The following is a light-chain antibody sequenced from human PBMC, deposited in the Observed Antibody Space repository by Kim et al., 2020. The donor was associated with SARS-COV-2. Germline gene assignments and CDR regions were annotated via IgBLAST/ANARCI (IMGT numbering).Light chain of an antibody. V-gene: IGLV3-21*01. Sequence: PGKTARSPCGGNNIGSKSVHWYQRKPGQAPVLVIYYDSDRPSGIPERLSGSNSGNTATLTISRVEAGDEADYYCQVWESSSDHVLFGGGTQLTVL. CDR2: YDS. J-gene: IGLJ2*01. CDR1: NIGSKS. CDR3: QVWESSSDHVL.